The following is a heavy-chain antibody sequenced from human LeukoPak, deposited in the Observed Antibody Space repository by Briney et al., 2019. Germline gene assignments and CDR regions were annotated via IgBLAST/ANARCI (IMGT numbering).Heavy chain of an antibody. J-gene: IGHJ4*02. V-gene: IGHV3-21*01. CDR1: GLNFNSYS. CDR2: ISSSSSFI. CDR3: ARTYFGSGNTLVH. Sequence: GGSLRLSCAASGLNFNSYSMNVVRQAPGKGLEWVSAISSSSSFIYYADSLKGRFTISRDNAKNSLYLQMNSLRAEDTAVYYCARTYFGSGNTLVHWGQGTLVTVSS. D-gene: IGHD3-10*01.